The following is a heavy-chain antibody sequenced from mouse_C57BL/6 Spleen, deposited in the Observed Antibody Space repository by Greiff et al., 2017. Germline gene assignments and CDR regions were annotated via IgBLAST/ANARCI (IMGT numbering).Heavy chain of an antibody. V-gene: IGHV1-15*01. CDR1: GYTFTDYE. J-gene: IGHJ4*01. D-gene: IGHD2-1*01. CDR3: TGGGNSDYAMDY. Sequence: VQLQQSGAELVRPGASVTLSCKASGYTFTDYEMHWVKQTPVHGLEWIGAIDPETGGTAYNQKFKGKAILTADKSSSTAYMELRSLTSEDSAVYYCTGGGNSDYAMDYWGQGTSVTVSS. CDR2: IDPETGGT.